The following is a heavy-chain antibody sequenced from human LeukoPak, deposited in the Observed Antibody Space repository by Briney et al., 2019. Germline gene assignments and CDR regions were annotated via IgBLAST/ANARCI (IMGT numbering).Heavy chain of an antibody. CDR2: ILPGDSDT. J-gene: IGHJ1*01. Sequence: GESLKISCKGSGYNFTYNWIGWVRQMPGKGLEWMGIILPGDSDTRYSPSFQGQVTISADMSISTAYVQWSSLKASETAMYYCATHAGTSSKYFQHWGQGTLVTVSS. V-gene: IGHV5-51*01. CDR3: ATHAGTSSKYFQH. CDR1: GYNFTYNW. D-gene: IGHD3-10*01.